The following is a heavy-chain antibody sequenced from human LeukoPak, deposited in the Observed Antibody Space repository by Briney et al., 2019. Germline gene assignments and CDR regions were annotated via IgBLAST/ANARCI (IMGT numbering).Heavy chain of an antibody. J-gene: IGHJ4*02. CDR1: GGSISSYY. CDR3: ARFKYKYDSSGYYYFDY. D-gene: IGHD3-22*01. V-gene: IGHV4-4*07. CDR2: IYTSGST. Sequence: SETLSLTCTVSGGSISSYYWSWIRQPAGKGLEWIGRIYTSGSTNYNPSLKSRVTMSVDTSKNQFSLKLSSVTAADTAVYYCARFKYKYDSSGYYYFDYWGQGTLVTVSS.